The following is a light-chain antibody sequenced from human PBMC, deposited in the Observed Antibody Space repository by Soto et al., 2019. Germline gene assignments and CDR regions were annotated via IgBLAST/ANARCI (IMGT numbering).Light chain of an antibody. CDR3: QQYNNWPPEYI. J-gene: IGKJ2*01. V-gene: IGKV3-15*01. CDR2: GAS. Sequence: EIVITQSPATLSVSPGERATLSCRARQSVSSNLAWYQQKPGQAPRLLIYGASTRATGIPARFSGSGSGTEFTLTISSLQSEDFAVYYCQQYNNWPPEYIFGQGTKVDIK. CDR1: QSVSSN.